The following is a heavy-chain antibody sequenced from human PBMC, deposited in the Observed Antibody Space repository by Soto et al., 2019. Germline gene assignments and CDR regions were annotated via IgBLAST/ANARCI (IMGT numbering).Heavy chain of an antibody. CDR1: GGSFSGYC. CDR3: ARVVPDAVGVFGGRAPHFDS. CDR2: INHSGST. D-gene: IGHD2-21*01. V-gene: IGHV4-34*09. J-gene: IGHJ4*02. Sequence: PWETLSLTCAAYGGSFSGYCWRWIRQPPGKGLEWIGDINHSGSTNYNPALQSRVSILVDTSKNQFSLYLRSVTAADTAVYFCARVVPDAVGVFGGRAPHFDSWGPGALVTVSS.